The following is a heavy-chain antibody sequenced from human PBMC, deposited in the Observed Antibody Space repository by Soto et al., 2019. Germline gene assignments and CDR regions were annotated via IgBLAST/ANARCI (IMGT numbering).Heavy chain of an antibody. Sequence: GGSLRLSCEASGFTFSGKKYLTWVRQAPGKGPEWVSALYDTDGTFYADSVKGRFTISKDNSKNTFYLQMNSLRPDDTAVYYCATWLQREHGFDIWGLGTMVTVSS. D-gene: IGHD3-10*01. CDR2: LYDTDGT. CDR3: ATWLQREHGFDI. J-gene: IGHJ3*02. CDR1: GFTFSGKKY. V-gene: IGHV3-53*01.